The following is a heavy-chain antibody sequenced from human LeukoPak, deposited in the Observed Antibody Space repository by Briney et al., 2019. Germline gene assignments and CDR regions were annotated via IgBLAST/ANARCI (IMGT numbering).Heavy chain of an antibody. D-gene: IGHD3-3*01. V-gene: IGHV3-49*04. Sequence: GRSLRLSCTGSGFTFGDSGINWVRQAPGKGLEWVGFIRSRNYGGKIEYAASVRVRFTISRDDSESIAYLQMNNLKSEDSAVYYCSRAPNYDFWLACWGQGTLITVSS. CDR3: SRAPNYDFWLAC. CDR1: GFTFGDSG. J-gene: IGHJ4*02. CDR2: IRSRNYGGKI.